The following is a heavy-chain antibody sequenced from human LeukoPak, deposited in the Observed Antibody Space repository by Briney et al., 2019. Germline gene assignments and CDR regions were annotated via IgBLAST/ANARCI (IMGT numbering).Heavy chain of an antibody. D-gene: IGHD3-22*01. CDR1: GGTFSSYT. V-gene: IGHV1-69*02. J-gene: IGHJ4*02. Sequence: SVKVSCKASGGTFSSYTISWVRQAPGQGLEWMGRIIPIPGIANYAQKFQGRVTITADKSTSTAYMELSSLRSEDTAVYYCARGHYYDSSGDVLYFDYWGQGTLVTVSS. CDR2: IIPIPGIA. CDR3: ARGHYYDSSGDVLYFDY.